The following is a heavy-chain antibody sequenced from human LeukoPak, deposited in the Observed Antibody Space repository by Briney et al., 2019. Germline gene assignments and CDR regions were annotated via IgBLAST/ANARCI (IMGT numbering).Heavy chain of an antibody. V-gene: IGHV3-11*01. CDR1: GFTFSDYY. Sequence: GGSLRLSCAASGFTFSDYYMSWIRQAPGKGLEWVSYISSSGSTIYYADSVKGRFTISRDNAKNSLYLQMNSLRAEDTAVYYCAREGGILECSSTSCYADYWGQGTLVTVSS. D-gene: IGHD2-2*01. CDR3: AREGGILECSSTSCYADY. CDR2: ISSSGSTI. J-gene: IGHJ4*02.